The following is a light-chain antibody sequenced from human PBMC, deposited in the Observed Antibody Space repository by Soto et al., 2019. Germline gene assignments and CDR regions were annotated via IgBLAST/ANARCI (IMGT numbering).Light chain of an antibody. V-gene: IGKV1-33*01. CDR1: QDISNY. J-gene: IGKJ3*01. CDR3: QQYDNLPGLT. CDR2: DAS. Sequence: DIQMTQSPSSLSASVGDRVTITCQASQDISNYLNWYQQKPGKAPKLLIYDASNLETGVPSRFSGSGSGTDFTFTISSLQPEDIATYYCQQYDNLPGLTFGPGTKVIS.